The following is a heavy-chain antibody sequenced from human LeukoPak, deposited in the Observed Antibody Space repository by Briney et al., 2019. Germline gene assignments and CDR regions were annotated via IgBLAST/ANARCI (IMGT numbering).Heavy chain of an antibody. J-gene: IGHJ4*02. V-gene: IGHV3-9*03. CDR3: AKGLYCSSTSCLESYFDY. CDR1: GFTFDDYA. CDR2: ISWNSGSI. D-gene: IGHD2-2*01. Sequence: GGSLRLSCAASGFTFDDYAMHWVRQAPGKGLEWVSGISWNSGSIGYADSVKGRFTISRDNAKNSLYLQMNSLRAEDMALYYCAKGLYCSSTSCLESYFDYWGQGTLVTVSS.